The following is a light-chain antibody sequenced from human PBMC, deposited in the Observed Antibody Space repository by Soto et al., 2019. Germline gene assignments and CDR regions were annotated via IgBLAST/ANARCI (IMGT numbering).Light chain of an antibody. Sequence: EIVLTQSRCTLSLSPGERATLTCRASQTVTSSYLAWYQQKPGQAPRLLMYGASSRATGIPDRFSGSGSGTDFTLTISRLEPEDFAVYYCHQYGSSPLTFGPGTKVDIK. J-gene: IGKJ3*01. CDR2: GAS. CDR1: QTVTSSY. V-gene: IGKV3-20*01. CDR3: HQYGSSPLT.